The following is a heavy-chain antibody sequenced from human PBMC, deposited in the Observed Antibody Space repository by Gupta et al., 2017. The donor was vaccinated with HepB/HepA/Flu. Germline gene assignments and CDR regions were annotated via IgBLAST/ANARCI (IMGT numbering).Heavy chain of an antibody. D-gene: IGHD3-9*01. J-gene: IGHJ4*02. CDR2: IKQDGSEK. V-gene: IGHV3-7*01. Sequence: EVQLVESGGGLVQPGGSLRLSCAASGFIFSSYWMSWVRQAPGKGLEWVANIKQDGSEKYYVDSVKGRFTVSRDNAETSLHLQMNTLRSDDTAVYFCARGRLGHFDSWGQGTLVPVSS. CDR1: GFIFSSYW. CDR3: ARGRLGHFDS.